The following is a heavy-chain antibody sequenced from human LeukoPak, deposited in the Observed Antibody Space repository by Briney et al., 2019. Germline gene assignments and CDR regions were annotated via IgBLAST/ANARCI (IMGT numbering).Heavy chain of an antibody. D-gene: IGHD6-19*01. CDR3: AKGRYSSGWDFDY. Sequence: GRSLRLSCAASGFTFDDYGMHWVRQAPGNGLEWVSSISWNSGTIGYADSVKGRFTISRDNAKNSLCLQMNSLRAEDTALYYCAKGRYSSGWDFDYWGQGTLVTVSS. V-gene: IGHV3-9*01. CDR2: ISWNSGTI. J-gene: IGHJ4*02. CDR1: GFTFDDYG.